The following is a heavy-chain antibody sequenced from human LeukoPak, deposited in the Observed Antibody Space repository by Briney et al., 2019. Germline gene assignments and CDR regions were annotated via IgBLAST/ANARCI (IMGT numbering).Heavy chain of an antibody. Sequence: PGGSLRLSCAASGFTFDDYAMHWVRQAPGKGLDWVSLISGDGGSTKYADSVKGRFTISRDNRKNSLYLQMSSLRSEDTALYYCAKDRRFGSGREDYFDYWGQGTLVTVSS. J-gene: IGHJ4*02. D-gene: IGHD3-10*01. CDR2: ISGDGGST. CDR1: GFTFDDYA. V-gene: IGHV3-43*02. CDR3: AKDRRFGSGREDYFDY.